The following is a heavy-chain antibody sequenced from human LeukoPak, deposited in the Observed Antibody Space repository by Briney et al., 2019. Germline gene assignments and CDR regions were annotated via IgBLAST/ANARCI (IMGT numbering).Heavy chain of an antibody. Sequence: GGSLRLSCAASGFTFSKYWMHWVRQAPGKGLVWVSRINSDGRSTNYADGSSTSYADSVKGRFTISRDNAKNTLYLQMNSLRADDTAVYYCARVRGDYGDFDSWGQGTLVTVSS. CDR2: INSDGRSTNYADGSST. J-gene: IGHJ4*02. CDR3: ARVRGDYGDFDS. D-gene: IGHD4-17*01. CDR1: GFTFSKYW. V-gene: IGHV3-74*01.